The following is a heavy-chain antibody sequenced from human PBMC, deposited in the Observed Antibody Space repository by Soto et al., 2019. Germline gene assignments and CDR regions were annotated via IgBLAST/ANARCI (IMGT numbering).Heavy chain of an antibody. V-gene: IGHV3-23*01. CDR2: ISGSGGST. Sequence: EVQLLESGGGLVQPGGSLRLSCAASGFTFSSYAMSWVRQAPGKGLEWVSAISGSGGSTYYADSVKGRFTISRDNSKNTLYLQMNSLRAEDTAVYYCAKGDRDYGDYSMEPFDYWGQGTLVTVSS. D-gene: IGHD4-17*01. J-gene: IGHJ4*02. CDR3: AKGDRDYGDYSMEPFDY. CDR1: GFTFSSYA.